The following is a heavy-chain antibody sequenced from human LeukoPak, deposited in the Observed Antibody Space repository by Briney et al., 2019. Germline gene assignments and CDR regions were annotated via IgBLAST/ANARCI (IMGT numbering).Heavy chain of an antibody. CDR1: GFTFSSYW. CDR2: ISVSGSST. V-gene: IGHV3-23*01. J-gene: IGHJ4*02. D-gene: IGHD3-9*01. CDR3: AFIGLTGYNY. Sequence: GGSLRLSCAASGFTFSSYWMHWVRQAPGKGLVWVSTISVSGSSTYYADSVKGRFTISRDNSKKTLYLQMNSLRAEDTAVYYCAFIGLTGYNYWGQGTLVTVSS.